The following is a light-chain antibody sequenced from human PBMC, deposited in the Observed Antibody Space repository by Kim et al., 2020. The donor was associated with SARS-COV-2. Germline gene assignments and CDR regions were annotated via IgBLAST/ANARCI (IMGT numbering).Light chain of an antibody. J-gene: IGKJ1*01. Sequence: IVMTQSPATLSVSPGERATLSCSASQRISSNLAWYQQKPGQAPRLLIYGASTRATGIPARFSGSGSGTEFTLTISSLQSGDFAVYYCQQYDKWPPTWTFGQGTKVDIK. V-gene: IGKV3-15*01. CDR3: QQYDKWPPTWT. CDR1: QRISSN. CDR2: GAS.